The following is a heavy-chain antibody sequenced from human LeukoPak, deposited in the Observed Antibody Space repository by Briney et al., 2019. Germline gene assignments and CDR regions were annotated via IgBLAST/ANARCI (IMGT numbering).Heavy chain of an antibody. CDR1: GYTFTGYY. V-gene: IGHV1-2*02. J-gene: IGHJ5*02. CDR3: ARDAVGSSWARNWFDP. Sequence: GASVKVSCKASGYTFTGYYMHWVRQAPGQGLEWMGWINPNSGGTNYAQKFQGRVTMTRDTSISTAHMELSSLKSDDTAVYYCARDAVGSSWARNWFDPWGQGTLVTVSS. D-gene: IGHD6-13*01. CDR2: INPNSGGT.